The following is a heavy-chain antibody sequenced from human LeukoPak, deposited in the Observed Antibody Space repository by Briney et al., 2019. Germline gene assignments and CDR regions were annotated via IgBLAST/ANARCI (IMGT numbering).Heavy chain of an antibody. CDR1: GFSFDDSW. D-gene: IGHD6-19*01. V-gene: IGHV3-23*01. CDR2: IGGVGDRT. CDR3: AKASLQAAVASPLDY. Sequence: AGGSLRLSCAASGFSFDDSWVHWVRQAPGKGLEWVASIGGVGDRTYYADSVKGRFTISRDNAKHTLFLQMTSVKADDTALYYCAKASLQAAVASPLDYWGQGSLVTVSS. J-gene: IGHJ4*02.